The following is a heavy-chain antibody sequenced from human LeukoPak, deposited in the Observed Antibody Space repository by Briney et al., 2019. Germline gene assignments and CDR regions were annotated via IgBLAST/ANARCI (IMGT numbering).Heavy chain of an antibody. V-gene: IGHV3-23*01. D-gene: IGHD4-23*01. CDR1: GFTFSSYG. J-gene: IGHJ4*02. CDR3: ARRAGGYSHPYDY. CDR2: ISGSGGST. Sequence: GGSLRLSCAASGFTFSSYGMSWVRQAPGKGLEWVSSISGSGGSTYYADSVKGRFTISRDNSKNTLYLQMNSLRAEDTAVYYCARRAGGYSHPYDYWGQGTLVTVSS.